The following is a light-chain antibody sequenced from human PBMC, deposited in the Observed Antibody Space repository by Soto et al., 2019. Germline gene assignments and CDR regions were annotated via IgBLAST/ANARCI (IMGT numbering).Light chain of an antibody. CDR3: QTWGPGFVV. CDR1: SGHSTYD. J-gene: IGLJ2*01. V-gene: IGLV4-69*02. Sequence: QLVLTQSPSASASLGASVNLTCTLSSGHSTYDIAWHQQQPEKGPRFLMKLYSDGSHIRGDGIPDRFSGSSSGAERFVTISSLQSEDEADYYCQTWGPGFVVFGGGTKLTVL. CDR2: LYSDGSH.